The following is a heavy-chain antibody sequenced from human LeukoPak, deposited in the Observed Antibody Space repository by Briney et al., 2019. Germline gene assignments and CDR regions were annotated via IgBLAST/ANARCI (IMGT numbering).Heavy chain of an antibody. CDR2: MNPNSGNT. V-gene: IGHV1-8*01. J-gene: IGHJ6*02. Sequence: ASVKVSCKASGYTFTSYDINWVRQATGQGLEWMGWMNPNSGNTGYAQKFQGRVTMTRNTSISTAYMELSSLRSEDTAVYYCAIRSWYYYGMDVWGQGTTVTVSS. CDR1: GYTFTSYD. CDR3: AIRSWYYYGMDV. D-gene: IGHD6-13*01.